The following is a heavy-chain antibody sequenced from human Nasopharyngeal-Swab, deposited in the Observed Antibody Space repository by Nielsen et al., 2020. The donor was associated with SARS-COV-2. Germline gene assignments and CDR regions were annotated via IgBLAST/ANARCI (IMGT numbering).Heavy chain of an antibody. D-gene: IGHD5-18*01. V-gene: IGHV3-33*01. CDR3: ARDDLNVRYSYVYRTVGLPDY. Sequence: WIRQPPGKGLEWVAVIWYDGSNKYYADSVKGRFTISRDNSKNTLYLQMNSLRADDTAVHYCARDDLNVRYSYVYRTVGLPDYWGQGTLVTVSS. J-gene: IGHJ4*02. CDR2: IWYDGSNK.